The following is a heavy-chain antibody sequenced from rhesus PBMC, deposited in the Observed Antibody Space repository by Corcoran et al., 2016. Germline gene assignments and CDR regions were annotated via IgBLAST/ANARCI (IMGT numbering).Heavy chain of an antibody. Sequence: EVHLVESGGGLVQPGGSLRLSCAASGFTFSSYWMSWVRQAPGKGLDWVGQIKNKADGGAPAYAEAVEGRFTISRDDSKNTRYLQMDSRKTEDTAGYYCRGGGSSSGWYFDYWGQGVLVTVSS. J-gene: IGHJ4*01. CDR2: IKNKADGGAP. D-gene: IGHD6-31*01. CDR1: GFTFSSYW. V-gene: IGHV3-16*02. CDR3: RGGGSSSGWYFDY.